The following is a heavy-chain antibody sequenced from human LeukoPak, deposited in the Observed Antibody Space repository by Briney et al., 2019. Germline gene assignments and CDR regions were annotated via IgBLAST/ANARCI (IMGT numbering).Heavy chain of an antibody. D-gene: IGHD6-13*01. J-gene: IGHJ4*02. CDR2: ISYDGSNK. CDR1: GFTFSSYA. CDR3: AKDLGDQYSSSFD. V-gene: IGHV3-30*04. Sequence: GGSLRLSCAASGFTFSSYAMHWVRQAPGKGLEWVAVISYDGSNKYYADSVKGRFTISRDNSKNTLYLQMNSLRAEDTAVYYCAKDLGDQYSSSFDWGQGTLVTVSS.